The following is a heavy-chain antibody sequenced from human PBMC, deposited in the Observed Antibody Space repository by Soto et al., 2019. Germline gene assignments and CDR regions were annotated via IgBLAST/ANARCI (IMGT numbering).Heavy chain of an antibody. CDR2: ISGTGRVT. V-gene: IGHV3-23*01. CDR1: GFTFSSYA. CDR3: AKDVHYDIVTGIEYFDH. Sequence: EEQLLESGGGLVQPGGSLKISCAVAGFTFSSYAMSWVRQAPGKGLEWVSGISGTGRVTNYAESVKGRFTISRDNPKNTLYLEMKSLRAEDTAVYYWAKDVHYDIVTGIEYFDHWGQGTLVTVSS. D-gene: IGHD3-9*01. J-gene: IGHJ1*01.